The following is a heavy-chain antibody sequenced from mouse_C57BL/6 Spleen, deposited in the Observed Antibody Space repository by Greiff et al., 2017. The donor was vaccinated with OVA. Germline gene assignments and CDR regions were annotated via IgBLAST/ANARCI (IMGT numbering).Heavy chain of an antibody. CDR3: ARGGYSNPYWYFDV. Sequence: EVKLQESGPELVKPGASVKIPCKASGYTFTDYNMDWVKQSHGKSLEWIGDINPNNGGTIYNQKFKGKATLTVDKSSSTAYMELRSLTSEDTAVYYCARGGYSNPYWYFDVWGTGTTVTVSS. CDR1: GYTFTDYN. D-gene: IGHD2-5*01. CDR2: INPNNGGT. V-gene: IGHV1-18*01. J-gene: IGHJ1*03.